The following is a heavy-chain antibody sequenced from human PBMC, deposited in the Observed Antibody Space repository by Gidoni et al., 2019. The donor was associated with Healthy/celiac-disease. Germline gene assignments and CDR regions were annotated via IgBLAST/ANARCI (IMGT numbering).Heavy chain of an antibody. J-gene: IGHJ3*02. Sequence: QVQLQESGPGLVTPSQTLSLTCTVSGGSISSGGYYWSWIRQHPGKGLEWIGYIYYSGSTYYNPSLKSRVTISVDTSKHQFSLKLSSVTAADTAVYYCARAPYYYDSSGYSAAFDIWGQGTMVTVSS. D-gene: IGHD3-22*01. CDR3: ARAPYYYDSSGYSAAFDI. V-gene: IGHV4-31*03. CDR1: GGSISSGGYY. CDR2: IYYSGST.